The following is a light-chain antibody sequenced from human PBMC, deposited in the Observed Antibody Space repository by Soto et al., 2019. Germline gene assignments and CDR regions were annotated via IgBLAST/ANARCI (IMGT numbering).Light chain of an antibody. J-gene: IGKJ2*01. CDR2: DAS. CDR3: HQRNTWPPAYA. V-gene: IGKV3-11*01. CDR1: QCVSTY. Sequence: EIVLTQSPATLSLSPGERATLSCRASQCVSTYLAWYQQKPGQAPRLLIYDASNRATGIPARFSGSGSGTDFTLTISSLAPEDFAVYYCHQRNTWPPAYAFGQGTKLEIK.